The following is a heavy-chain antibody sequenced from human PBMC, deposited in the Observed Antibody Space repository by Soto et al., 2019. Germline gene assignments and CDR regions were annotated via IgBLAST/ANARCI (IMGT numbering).Heavy chain of an antibody. CDR2: INDSGIT. D-gene: IGHD3-3*01. Sequence: QVQLQQWGAEVLKPSETLFLTCVVNGGSFSGYYWSWIRQPPGKGLEWIGEINDSGITDSNPSLESRVTISVDMSKNQFSLKLNSVTAADTAVYHCARGRSSVPDRRGIGYYGLDVW. CDR3: ARGRSSVPDRRGIGYYGLDV. J-gene: IGHJ6*01. V-gene: IGHV4-34*01. CDR1: GGSFSGYY.